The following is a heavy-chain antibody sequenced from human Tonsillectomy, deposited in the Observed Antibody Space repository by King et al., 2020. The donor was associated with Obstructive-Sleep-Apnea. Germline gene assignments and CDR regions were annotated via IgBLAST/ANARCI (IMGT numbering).Heavy chain of an antibody. J-gene: IGHJ4*02. CDR2: IFPRTDLT. D-gene: IGHD1-20*01. CDR3: VRDHNWAFDS. Sequence: VQLVESGGGLVQPGGSLRLSCAASGFNFGDYSMNWVRQAPGKGLEWISYIFPRTDLTSYADSVRGRFTDSRDSAKNSLFLQMNSLGVDDTAVYYCVRDHNWAFDSWGQGTLVTVSS. V-gene: IGHV3-48*01. CDR1: GFNFGDYS.